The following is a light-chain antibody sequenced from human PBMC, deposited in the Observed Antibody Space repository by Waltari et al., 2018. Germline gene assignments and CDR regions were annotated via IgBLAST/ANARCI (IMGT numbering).Light chain of an antibody. Sequence: QSVLTQPPSVSGAPGQRVTISCTGSSSNIGAGYDVHWYQQLPGTAPKRLMYGNSNRPSGVPDRVSGSKSGTSASLAITGLQAEDEADYYCQSYDSSLVVFGGGTKLTVL. CDR3: QSYDSSLVV. V-gene: IGLV1-40*01. J-gene: IGLJ2*01. CDR1: SSNIGAGYD. CDR2: GNS.